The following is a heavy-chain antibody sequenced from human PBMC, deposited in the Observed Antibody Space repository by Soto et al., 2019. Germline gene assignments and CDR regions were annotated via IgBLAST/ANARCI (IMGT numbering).Heavy chain of an antibody. Sequence: SVKVSCKASGGTFSSYAISWVRQAPGQGLEWMGGIIPIFGTANYAQKFQGRVTITADESTSTAYMELSSLRSEDTAVYYCARAPGGWVNYYDSSDYDRGAFDIWG. CDR3: ARAPGGWVNYYDSSDYDRGAFDI. CDR2: IIPIFGTA. J-gene: IGHJ3*02. V-gene: IGHV1-69*13. D-gene: IGHD3-22*01. CDR1: GGTFSSYA.